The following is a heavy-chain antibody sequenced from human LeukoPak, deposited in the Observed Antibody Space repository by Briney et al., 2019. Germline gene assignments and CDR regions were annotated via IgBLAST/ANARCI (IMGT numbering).Heavy chain of an antibody. CDR2: IYHSGST. Sequence: SETLSLTRTVSGYSISSGYYWGWIRQPPGKGLEWIGSIYHSGSTYYNPSLKSRVTISVDTSKNQFSLKLSSVTAADTAVYYCARPRLRGYSYGFDYWGQGTLVTVSS. D-gene: IGHD5-18*01. J-gene: IGHJ4*02. CDR3: ARPRLRGYSYGFDY. CDR1: GYSISSGYY. V-gene: IGHV4-38-2*02.